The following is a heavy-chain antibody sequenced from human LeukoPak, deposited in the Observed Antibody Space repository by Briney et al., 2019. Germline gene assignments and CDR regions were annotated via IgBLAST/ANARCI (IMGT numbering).Heavy chain of an antibody. Sequence: GGSLRLSCTASGFTFSNYWMSWVRQAPGKGLEWVANIQKDGSEKYFVDSVRGRFSISRDNVKNSVYLQMNSLTGEDTAVYYCARGEAGTGGYWGQGNLVTVSS. CDR1: GFTFSNYW. V-gene: IGHV3-7*01. CDR2: IQKDGSEK. J-gene: IGHJ4*02. D-gene: IGHD1-1*01. CDR3: ARGEAGTGGY.